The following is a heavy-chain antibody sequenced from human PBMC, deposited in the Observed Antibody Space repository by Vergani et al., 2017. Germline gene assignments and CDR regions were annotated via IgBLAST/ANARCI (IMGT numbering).Heavy chain of an antibody. V-gene: IGHV3-21*01. D-gene: IGHD1-26*01. CDR2: ISSSSSYI. CDR1: GFTFSSYS. CDR3: ARDSPWQWELLGHWFDP. J-gene: IGHJ5*02. Sequence: EVQLVESGGGLVQPGGSLRLSCAASGFTFSSYSMNWVRQAPGKGLEWVSSISSSSSYIYYADSVKGRFTISRDNAKNSLYLQMNSLRAEDTAVYYCARDSPWQWELLGHWFDPWGQGTLVTVSS.